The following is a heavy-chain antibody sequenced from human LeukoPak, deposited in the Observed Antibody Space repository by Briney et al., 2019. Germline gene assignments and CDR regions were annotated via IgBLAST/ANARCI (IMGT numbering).Heavy chain of an antibody. J-gene: IGHJ3*02. CDR3: ARDYDLDAFDI. V-gene: IGHV3-53*05. CDR1: GFTVSSNY. CDR2: IYSGGST. Sequence: GGSLRLSCAASGFTVSSNYMSWVRQAPGKGLDWVSVIYSGGSTYYAGSVKGRFTISRDNSKNTLYLQMNSLRAEDTAVYYCARDYDLDAFDIWGQGTMVTVSS. D-gene: IGHD5-12*01.